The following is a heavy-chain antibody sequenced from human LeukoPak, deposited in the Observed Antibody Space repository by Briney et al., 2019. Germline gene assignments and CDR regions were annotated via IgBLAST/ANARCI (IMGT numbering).Heavy chain of an antibody. J-gene: IGHJ4*02. CDR2: ISNDGSNK. CDR3: AKGSGSYDYFDS. Sequence: GRSLRLPCAASGFNFNTYAMDWLRQAPGKGLEWVAGISNDGSNKFYVDSVKGRFTISRDNSNNTLYLQMNSLRPDDRGVYYCAKGSGSYDYFDSWGQGTLVTVSS. CDR1: GFNFNTYA. D-gene: IGHD1-26*01. V-gene: IGHV3-30*18.